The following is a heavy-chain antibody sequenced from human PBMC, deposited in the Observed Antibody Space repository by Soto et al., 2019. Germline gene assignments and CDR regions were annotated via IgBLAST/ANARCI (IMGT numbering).Heavy chain of an antibody. CDR1: GFTVSNKH. Sequence: RLSCAASGFTVSNKHMGWVRQAPGKGLESVSILYTDDRTYYADSVKGRFTISRDNSKNTVSLQMNSLRDEDTAMYYCVGAAPGDWGQGTPVTVSS. CDR3: VGAAPGD. CDR2: LYTDDRT. V-gene: IGHV3-53*05. J-gene: IGHJ4*02. D-gene: IGHD3-16*01.